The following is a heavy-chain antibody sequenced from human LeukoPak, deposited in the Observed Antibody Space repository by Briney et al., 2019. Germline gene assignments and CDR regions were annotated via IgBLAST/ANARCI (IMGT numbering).Heavy chain of an antibody. J-gene: IGHJ4*02. V-gene: IGHV3-21*05. CDR2: ISSSSSYI. CDR3: ASSGVLRFLALDY. Sequence: GGSLRLSCAASGFTFSSYSMNWVRQAPGKGLEWVSYISSSSSYIYYADSVKGRFTISRDNAKNSLYLQMNSLRAEDTAVYYCASSGVLRFLALDYWGQGTLVTVSS. D-gene: IGHD3-3*01. CDR1: GFTFSSYS.